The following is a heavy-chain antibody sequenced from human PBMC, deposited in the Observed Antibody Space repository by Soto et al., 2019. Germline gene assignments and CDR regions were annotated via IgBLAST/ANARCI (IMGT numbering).Heavy chain of an antibody. CDR1: GGSISSYY. CDR2: IYYSGST. J-gene: IGHJ6*02. V-gene: IGHV4-59*01. CDR3: ARIRGDNRKRYSYGYGDYYYGMDV. D-gene: IGHD5-18*01. Sequence: LSLPCTVSGGSISSYYWSLIRQPPGKGLEWIGYIYYSGSTNYNPSLKSRVTISVDTSKNQFSLKLSSVTAADTAVYYCARIRGDNRKRYSYGYGDYYYGMDVWGQGTTVTVSS.